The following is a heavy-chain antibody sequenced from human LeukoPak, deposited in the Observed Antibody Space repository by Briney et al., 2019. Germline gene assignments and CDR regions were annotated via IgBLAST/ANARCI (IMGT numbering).Heavy chain of an antibody. Sequence: GGSLRLSCAASGFTFSSYWMHLVRQAPGKGLVWVSRINTDGSSTSYADSVKGRFTISRDNAKNTLYLQMNSLRAEDTAVYYCASIPIPTVTGGYWGQGTLVTVSS. V-gene: IGHV3-74*01. D-gene: IGHD4-17*01. CDR3: ASIPIPTVTGGY. CDR2: INTDGSST. J-gene: IGHJ4*02. CDR1: GFTFSSYW.